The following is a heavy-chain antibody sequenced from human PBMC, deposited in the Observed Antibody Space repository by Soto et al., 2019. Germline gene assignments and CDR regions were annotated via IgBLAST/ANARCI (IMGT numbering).Heavy chain of an antibody. J-gene: IGHJ4*02. CDR3: ARAEVDTVTTTIDY. CDR2: IYYSGST. Sequence: SETLSLTCTVSGGSISSGGYYWSWIRQHPGKGLEWIGYIYYSGSTYYNPSLKSRVTISVDTSKNQFSLKLSSVTAADTAVYYCARAEVDTVTTTIDYWGQGTLVTVSS. V-gene: IGHV4-31*03. D-gene: IGHD4-17*01. CDR1: GGSISSGGYY.